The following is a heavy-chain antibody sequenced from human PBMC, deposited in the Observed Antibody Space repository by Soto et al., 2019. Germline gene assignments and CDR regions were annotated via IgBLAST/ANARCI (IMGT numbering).Heavy chain of an antibody. CDR3: TTPASIAAASPHSRYYYGMDV. CDR1: GFTFSNAW. CDR2: IKSKTDGGTT. V-gene: IGHV3-15*07. J-gene: IGHJ6*02. Sequence: GGSLRLSCAASGFTFSNAWMNWVRQAPGKGLEWVGRIKSKTDGGTTDYAAPVKGRFTISRDDSKNTLYLQMNSLKTEDTAVYYCTTPASIAAASPHSRYYYGMDVWGQGTTVTVSS. D-gene: IGHD6-13*01.